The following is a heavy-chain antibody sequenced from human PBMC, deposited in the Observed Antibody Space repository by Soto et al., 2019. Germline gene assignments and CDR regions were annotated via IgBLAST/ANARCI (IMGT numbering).Heavy chain of an antibody. CDR2: INIDGSST. D-gene: IGHD6-6*01. CDR3: ARVYSSSSVMFDP. J-gene: IGHJ5*02. Sequence: EVQLVESGGGLVQPGGSLRLSCAASGFTFSSYWMHWVRQAPGKGLVWVSRINIDGSSTSYTDSVKGRITISRDNAKNTLYLQMNSLRAEDTDVYYCARVYSSSSVMFDPWGQGTLVTVSS. CDR1: GFTFSSYW. V-gene: IGHV3-74*01.